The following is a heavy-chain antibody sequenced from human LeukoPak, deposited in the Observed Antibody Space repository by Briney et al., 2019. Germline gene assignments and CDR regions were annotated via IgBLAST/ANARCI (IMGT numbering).Heavy chain of an antibody. CDR1: GFTFSDYY. J-gene: IGHJ2*01. CDR2: ISSSGSII. CDR3: ARSEGIVVVVAATPNWYFDL. Sequence: GGSLRLSCAASGFTFSDYYMNWIRQAPGKGLEWVSYISSSGSIIYYADSVKGRFTISRDNTKNSLYLQMNSLRAEDTAVYYCARSEGIVVVVAATPNWYFDLWGHGTLVTVSS. V-gene: IGHV3-11*01. D-gene: IGHD2-15*01.